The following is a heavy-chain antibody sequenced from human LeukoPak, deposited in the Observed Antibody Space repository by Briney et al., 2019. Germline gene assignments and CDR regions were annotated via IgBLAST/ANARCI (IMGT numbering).Heavy chain of an antibody. V-gene: IGHV4-59*01. CDR1: GGSISSYY. D-gene: IGHD5-24*01. J-gene: IGHJ4*02. Sequence: SETLSLTCTVSGGSISSYYWSWIRQPAGKGLEWIGYIYYSGSTNYNPSLKSRVTISVDTSKNQFSLKLSSVTAADTAVYYCARGRRDGYTGVYFDYWGQGTLVTVSS. CDR2: IYYSGST. CDR3: ARGRRDGYTGVYFDY.